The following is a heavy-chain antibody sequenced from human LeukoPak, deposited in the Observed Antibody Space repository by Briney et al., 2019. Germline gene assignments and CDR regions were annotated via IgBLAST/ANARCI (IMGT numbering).Heavy chain of an antibody. Sequence: GGSLRLSCAASGFTFSNYGMHWVRQAPGKGLEWVAVISYDGSNKYYADSVKGRFTISRDNSKNTLYLQMNSLRAEDTAVYYCARNLGPYSRNWFSEDYWGQGTLVTVSS. CDR2: ISYDGSNK. CDR1: GFTFSNYG. J-gene: IGHJ4*02. CDR3: ARNLGPYSRNWFSEDY. V-gene: IGHV3-30*03. D-gene: IGHD6-13*01.